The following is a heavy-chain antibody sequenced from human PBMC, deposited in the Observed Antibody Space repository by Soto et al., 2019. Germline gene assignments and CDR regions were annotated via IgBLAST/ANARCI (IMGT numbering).Heavy chain of an antibody. Sequence: PSETLSLTCTVSGGSISSSSYYWGWIRQPPGKGLEWIGSIYYSGSTYYNPSLKSRVTISVDTSKNQFSLKLSSVTAADTAVYYCARHPDYYDSSDHFDYWGQGTLVTVSS. CDR3: ARHPDYYDSSDHFDY. J-gene: IGHJ4*02. D-gene: IGHD3-22*01. CDR1: GGSISSSSYY. V-gene: IGHV4-39*01. CDR2: IYYSGST.